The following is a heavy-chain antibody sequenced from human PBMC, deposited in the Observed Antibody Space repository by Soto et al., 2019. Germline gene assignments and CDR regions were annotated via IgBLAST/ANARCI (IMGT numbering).Heavy chain of an antibody. CDR2: IHSTRSS. J-gene: IGHJ5*02. CDR3: ARSPAYGVYANLDP. CDR1: GDSVSKYY. Sequence: SETLSLTCTVSGDSVSKYYWNWIRQPAGKGLEWIGRIHSTRSSNYNPSLKSRVTMSVDTSKNQFSLRLTLTSVTAAATSLYYCARSPAYGVYANLDPWGQGTLVTVSS. V-gene: IGHV4-4*07. D-gene: IGHD4-17*01.